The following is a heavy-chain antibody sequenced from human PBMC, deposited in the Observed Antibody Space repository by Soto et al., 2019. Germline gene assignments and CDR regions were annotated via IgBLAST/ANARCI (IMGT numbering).Heavy chain of an antibody. CDR1: GGSFSAYY. V-gene: IGHV4-34*01. CDR3: ARGFHYHDSSGPSRGMDV. CDR2: ITDSGSS. Sequence: QVPLQQWGAGLLKPSETLSLTCAVYGGSFSAYYWTWIRQPPGKGLEWIGEITDSGSSNYNPSLRSRVTISVEPSKNQFALRLSSVTAADTAVYYCARGFHYHDSSGPSRGMDVWGQGTTVTVSS. J-gene: IGHJ6*02. D-gene: IGHD3-22*01.